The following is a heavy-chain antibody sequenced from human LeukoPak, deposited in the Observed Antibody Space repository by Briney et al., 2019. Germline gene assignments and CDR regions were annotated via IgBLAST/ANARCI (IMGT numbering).Heavy chain of an antibody. CDR1: GFTFSSYG. D-gene: IGHD3-3*01. J-gene: IGHJ4*02. V-gene: IGHV3-30*02. CDR3: AKVRTIFGVARSGADY. CDR2: IRYDGSNK. Sequence: PGGSLRLSCAASGFTFSSYGMHWVRQAPGKGLEWVAFIRYDGSNKYYADSVKGRFTISRDNSKNTLYLQMNSLRAEDTAVYYCAKVRTIFGVARSGADYWGQGTLVTVSS.